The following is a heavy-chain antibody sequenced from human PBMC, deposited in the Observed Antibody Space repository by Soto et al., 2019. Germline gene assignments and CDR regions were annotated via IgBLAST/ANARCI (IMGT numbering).Heavy chain of an antibody. CDR3: TRSGSSPYYYGMDV. CDR2: INSDGSST. CDR1: GFTFSSYW. Sequence: EVQLVESGGGLVQPGGSLRLSCAASGFTFSSYWMHWVRQAPGKGLVWVSRINSDGSSTNYADFVKGRFTISRDNARNTLFLQLDTLRAEDTAVYNCTRSGSSPYYYGMDVWGQGTTVTVSS. D-gene: IGHD6-6*01. J-gene: IGHJ6*02. V-gene: IGHV3-74*01.